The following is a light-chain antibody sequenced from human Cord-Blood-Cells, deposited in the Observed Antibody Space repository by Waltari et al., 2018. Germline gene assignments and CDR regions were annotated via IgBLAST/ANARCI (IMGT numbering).Light chain of an antibody. J-gene: IGKJ2*01. V-gene: IGKV1-5*03. Sequence: DIQMTQSPSTLSASVGDRVTITCRASQSISSWLAWYQQKPGKAPKLLLYKASSLESGGPSRFSGSGSGTEFTLTISSLQPDDFATYYCQQYNSYSPYTFGQGTKLEIK. CDR2: KAS. CDR3: QQYNSYSPYT. CDR1: QSISSW.